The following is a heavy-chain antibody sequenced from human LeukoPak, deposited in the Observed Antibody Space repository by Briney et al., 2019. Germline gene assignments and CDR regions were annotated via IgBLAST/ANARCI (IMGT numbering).Heavy chain of an antibody. J-gene: IGHJ4*02. D-gene: IGHD4-17*01. V-gene: IGHV7-4-1*02. CDR1: GYTFTSYA. CDR2: INTNTGNP. CDR3: ARGYTKDMTSVTHFDY. Sequence: GASVKVSCKASGYTFTSYAMNWVRQAPGQGLEWMGWINTNTGNPTYAQGFTGRFVFSLDTSVSTAYLQTSSLNAEDTAVYYCARGYTKDMTSVTHFDYWGQGTLVTVSS.